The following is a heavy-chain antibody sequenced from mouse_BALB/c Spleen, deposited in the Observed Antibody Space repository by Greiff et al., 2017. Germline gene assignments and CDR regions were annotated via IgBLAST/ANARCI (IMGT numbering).Heavy chain of an antibody. CDR1: GFSLTGYG. J-gene: IGHJ4*01. CDR2: IWGDGST. V-gene: IGHV2-6-7*01. Sequence: VKVVESGPGLVAPSQSLSITCTVSGFSLTGYGVNWVRQPPGKGLEWLGMIWGDGSTDYNSALKSRLSISKDNSKSQVFLKMNSLQTDDTARYYCARGYRYNYYAMDYWGQGTSVTVSS. D-gene: IGHD2-14*01. CDR3: ARGYRYNYYAMDY.